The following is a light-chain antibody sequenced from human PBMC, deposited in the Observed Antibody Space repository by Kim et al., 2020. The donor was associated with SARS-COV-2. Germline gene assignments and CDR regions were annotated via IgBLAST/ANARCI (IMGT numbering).Light chain of an antibody. CDR1: SSDVGGYNS. J-gene: IGLJ3*02. CDR2: DVS. Sequence: QSALTQPRSVSGSPGQSVTISCTGTSSDVGGYNSVSWYQQHPGKAPKLMIYDVSQRPSGVPDRFSGSKSGNTASLTISGLQAEDEADYYCYSYAGTYTFGVFGGETQLTVL. CDR3: YSYAGTYTFGV. V-gene: IGLV2-11*01.